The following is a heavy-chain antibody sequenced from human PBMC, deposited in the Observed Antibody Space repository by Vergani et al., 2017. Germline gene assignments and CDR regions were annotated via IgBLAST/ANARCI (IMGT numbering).Heavy chain of an antibody. J-gene: IGHJ4*02. CDR2: VFYGGRT. V-gene: IGHV4-39*01. CDR1: GDSISTSSYA. D-gene: IGHD2-21*01. CDR3: ARHISVVRPSSMTAFDY. Sequence: QMQLQESGPGLVKPSETLSLSCTVSGDSISTSSYAWGWIRQPPGKTLEWIGTVFYGGRTSYNPSLKSRVTLSLDTSKKQLSLNLTSVTAADTAVYYCARHISVVRPSSMTAFDYWGQGTLVTVSS.